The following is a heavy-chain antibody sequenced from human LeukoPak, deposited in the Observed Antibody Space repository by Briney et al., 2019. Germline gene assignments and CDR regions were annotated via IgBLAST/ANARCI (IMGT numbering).Heavy chain of an antibody. CDR2: INPNSGGT. V-gene: IGHV1-2*02. CDR3: ATLRPLLFLPGGFDP. J-gene: IGHJ5*02. CDR1: GYTFTGYY. Sequence: ASVKVSCKASGYTFTGYYMHWVRQAPGQGLEWMGWINPNSGGTNYAQKFQGRVTMTRDTSISTAYMELSRLRSDDTAVYYCATLRPLLFLPGGFDPWGQGTLVTVSS. D-gene: IGHD2-21*02.